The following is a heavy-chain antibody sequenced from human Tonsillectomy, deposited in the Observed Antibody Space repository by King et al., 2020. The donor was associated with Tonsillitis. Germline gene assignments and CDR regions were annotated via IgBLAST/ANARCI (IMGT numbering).Heavy chain of an antibody. Sequence: VQLVQSGGGLVQPGNSLRLPCAASGFRFEDKGMHWVRQTPGKALEWVLVVCWNSGAIDYGDSVKGRFTISRDNAKNSLYLQMNSLRAEDTALYYCASQGGAYWGQGTLVTVSS. J-gene: IGHJ4*02. V-gene: IGHV3-9*01. CDR3: ASQGGAY. CDR2: VCWNSGAI. D-gene: IGHD3-16*01. CDR1: GFRFEDKG.